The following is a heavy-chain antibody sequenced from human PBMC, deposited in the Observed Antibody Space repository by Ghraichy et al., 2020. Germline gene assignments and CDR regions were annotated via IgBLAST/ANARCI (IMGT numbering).Heavy chain of an antibody. V-gene: IGHV1-18*01. Sequence: ASVKVSCKASGYTFTSYGISWVRQAPGQGLEWMGWISAYNGNTNYAQKLQGRVTMTTDTSTSTAYMELRSLRSDDTAVYYCARAASPYSPGMYYYYYMDVWGKGTTVTVSS. CDR2: ISAYNGNT. J-gene: IGHJ6*03. D-gene: IGHD6-13*01. CDR3: ARAASPYSPGMYYYYYMDV. CDR1: GYTFTSYG.